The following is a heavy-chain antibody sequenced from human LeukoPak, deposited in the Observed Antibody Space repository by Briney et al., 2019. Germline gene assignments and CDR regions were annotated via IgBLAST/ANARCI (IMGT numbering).Heavy chain of an antibody. CDR3: ARVPGEDRFLEWSISSYYMDV. J-gene: IGHJ6*03. D-gene: IGHD3-3*01. V-gene: IGHV3-30*04. Sequence: PGGSLRLSCAASGFTFSSYAMHWVRQAPGKGLEWVAVISYDGSNKYYADFVKGRFTISRDNSKNTLYLRMNSLRAEDTAVYYCARVPGEDRFLEWSISSYYMDVWGKGTTVTVSS. CDR1: GFTFSSYA. CDR2: ISYDGSNK.